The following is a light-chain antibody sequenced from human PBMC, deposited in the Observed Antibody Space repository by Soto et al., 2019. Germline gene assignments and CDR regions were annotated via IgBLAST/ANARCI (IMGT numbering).Light chain of an antibody. Sequence: QSALTQPASVSGSPGQSITISCTGTSSDVGGYNYVSWYQQHPGKAPKLMVYEVSNRPSGVSNRFSGFKSGNTASLTISGLQHEDEADYYCSSYTRSATWVFGGGTKLTVL. CDR3: SSYTRSATWV. CDR1: SSDVGGYNY. CDR2: EVS. J-gene: IGLJ3*02. V-gene: IGLV2-14*01.